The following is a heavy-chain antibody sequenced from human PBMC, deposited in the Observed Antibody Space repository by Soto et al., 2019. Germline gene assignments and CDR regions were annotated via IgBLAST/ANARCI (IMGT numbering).Heavy chain of an antibody. V-gene: IGHV4-30-4*01. CDR2: IYATGST. CDR1: GGSITSGDYY. D-gene: IGHD2-2*01. J-gene: IGHJ5*02. CDR3: ARVTFCSSTNCYPYNWFDP. Sequence: QVQLQESGPGLVKPSETLSLTCTVSGGSITSGDYYWSWIRQPPGKGLEWIGYIYATGSTYYNPSLKSRLTISVDTSKNQFSLKLNSVTTADTAVYYCARVTFCSSTNCYPYNWFDPWGQGTLVTVSS.